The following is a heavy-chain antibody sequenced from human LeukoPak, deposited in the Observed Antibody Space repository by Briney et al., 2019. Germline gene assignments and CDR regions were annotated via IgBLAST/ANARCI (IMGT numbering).Heavy chain of an antibody. CDR3: ARLGYYDYVWGSYRYDYFDY. CDR2: IYLGDSET. J-gene: IGHJ4*02. Sequence: GESLKISCKGSGYSFTSYWIAWVRQMPGKDLEWMGIIYLGDSETRYSPSFQGQVTISADKSISTAYLQWSSLKASDTAMYYCARLGYYDYVWGSYRYDYFDYWGQGTLVTVSS. CDR1: GYSFTSYW. V-gene: IGHV5-51*01. D-gene: IGHD3-16*02.